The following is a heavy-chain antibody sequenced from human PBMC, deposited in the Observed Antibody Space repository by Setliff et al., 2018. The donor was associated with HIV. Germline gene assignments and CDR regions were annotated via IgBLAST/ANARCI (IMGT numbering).Heavy chain of an antibody. J-gene: IGHJ6*02. Sequence: KPSETLSLTCGVYGGSVSAYEWGWIRQPPGNGLEWIGSIYHTGSTYYKPSLKSRVTISVDTSKNQFSLKLSSVIAADTAVYYCARIFGDQGYYYGMDVWGQGTTVTVTS. CDR2: IYHTGST. V-gene: IGHV4-34*01. D-gene: IGHD3-3*01. CDR1: GGSVSAYE. CDR3: ARIFGDQGYYYGMDV.